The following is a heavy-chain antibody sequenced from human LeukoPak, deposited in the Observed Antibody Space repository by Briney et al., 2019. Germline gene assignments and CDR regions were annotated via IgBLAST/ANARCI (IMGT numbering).Heavy chain of an antibody. CDR2: INTNTGNP. V-gene: IGHV7-4-1*02. J-gene: IGHJ3*02. CDR3: ARVRQWLVLGAFDI. CDR1: GYTFTSYA. D-gene: IGHD6-19*01. Sequence: ASVKVSCKASGYTFTSYAMNWVRQASGQGLEWMGWINTNTGNPTYAQGFTGRFVFSLDTSVSTAYLQISSLKAEDTAVYYCARVRQWLVLGAFDIWGQGTMVTVSS.